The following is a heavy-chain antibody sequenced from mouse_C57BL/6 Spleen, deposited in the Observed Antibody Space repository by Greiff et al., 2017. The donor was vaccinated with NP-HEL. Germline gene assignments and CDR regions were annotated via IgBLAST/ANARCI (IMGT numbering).Heavy chain of an antibody. V-gene: IGHV5-16*01. D-gene: IGHD2-4*01. CDR2: INYDGSST. Sequence: EVHLVESEGGLVQPGSSMKLSCTASGFTFSDYYMAWVRQVPEKGLEWVANINYDGSSTYYLDSLKSRFIISRDNAKNILYLQMSSLKSEDTATYYCARERYYDYDGYAMDDWGKGTSVTVAS. J-gene: IGHJ4*01. CDR1: GFTFSDYY. CDR3: ARERYYDYDGYAMDD.